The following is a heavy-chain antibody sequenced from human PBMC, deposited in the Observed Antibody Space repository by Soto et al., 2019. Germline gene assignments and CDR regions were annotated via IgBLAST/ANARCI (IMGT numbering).Heavy chain of an antibody. Sequence: QVQLVQSGAEVKQPGSSVKVSCKASGGTFSSYAISWVRQAPGQGLEWMGGIIPIFGTANYAQKFQGRVTITADESTSTAYMELSSLRSEDTAVYYCARSLKEPTVAATPAEYFQHWGQGTLVTVSS. CDR2: IIPIFGTA. CDR1: GGTFSSYA. V-gene: IGHV1-69*01. J-gene: IGHJ1*01. D-gene: IGHD2-15*01. CDR3: ARSLKEPTVAATPAEYFQH.